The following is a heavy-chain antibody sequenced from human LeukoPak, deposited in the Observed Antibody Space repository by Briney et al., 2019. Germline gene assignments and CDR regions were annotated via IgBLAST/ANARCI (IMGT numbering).Heavy chain of an antibody. D-gene: IGHD5-12*01. CDR2: IIPIFGTA. J-gene: IGHJ4*02. CDR3: ARDSTYSGYDSGGLDY. CDR1: GGTYSSYD. V-gene: IGHV1-69*13. Sequence: SVKVSCKASGGTYSSYDICSVRQAPGQGLDWMGGIIPIFGTANYAQKFQGRVTITADESTSTAYMELSSLRSEDTAVYYCARDSTYSGYDSGGLDYWGQGTLVTVSS.